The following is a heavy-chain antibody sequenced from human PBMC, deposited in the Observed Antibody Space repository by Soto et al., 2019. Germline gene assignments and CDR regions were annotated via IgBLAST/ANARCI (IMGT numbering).Heavy chain of an antibody. CDR2: IYSGGST. CDR3: ARDPGSYDAFDI. V-gene: IGHV3-53*01. CDR1: GFTFSSNY. J-gene: IGHJ3*02. Sequence: GGSLRLSCAASGFTFSSNYMSWVRQAPGKGLEWVSVIYSGGSTYYADSVKGRFTISRDNSKNTLYLQMNSLRAEDTAVYYCARDPGSYDAFDIWGQGTMVTVSS. D-gene: IGHD7-27*01.